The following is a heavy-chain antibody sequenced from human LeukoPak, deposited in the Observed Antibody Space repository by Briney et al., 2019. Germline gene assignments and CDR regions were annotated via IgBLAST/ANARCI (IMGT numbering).Heavy chain of an antibody. CDR2: ISWNSGSI. V-gene: IGHV3-9*01. Sequence: TGRSLRLSCAASGFTFDDYAMHWVRQAPGKGLEWVSGISWNSGSIGYADSVKGRFTISRDNPKNTLYLQMNSLRAEDTAVYHCARDLTGTGDYWGQGTLVTVSS. CDR1: GFTFDDYA. CDR3: ARDLTGTGDY. D-gene: IGHD1-1*01. J-gene: IGHJ4*02.